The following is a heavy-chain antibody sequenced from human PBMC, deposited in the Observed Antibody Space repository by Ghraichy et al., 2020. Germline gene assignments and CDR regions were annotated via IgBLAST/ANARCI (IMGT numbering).Heavy chain of an antibody. CDR3: ARDLSGYSYGPNWFDP. CDR2: IYYSGST. J-gene: IGHJ5*02. V-gene: IGHV4-31*03. CDR1: GGSISSGGYY. D-gene: IGHD5-18*01. Sequence: SETLSLTCTVSGGSISSGGYYWSWIRQHPGKGLEWIGYIYYSGSTYYNPSLKSRVTISVDTSKNQFSLKLSSVTAADTAVYYCARDLSGYSYGPNWFDPWGQGTLVTVSS.